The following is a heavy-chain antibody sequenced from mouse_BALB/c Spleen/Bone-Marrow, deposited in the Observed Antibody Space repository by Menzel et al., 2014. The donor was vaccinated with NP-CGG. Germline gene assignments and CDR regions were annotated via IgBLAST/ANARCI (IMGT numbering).Heavy chain of an antibody. D-gene: IGHD2-1*01. CDR3: TRWYYGNYFDY. V-gene: IGHV1S81*02. CDR2: INPSNGGT. J-gene: IGHJ2*01. CDR1: GYTFTSYY. Sequence: VQLQQSGAELVKPGASVKLSCKASGYTFTSYYMYWVKQRPGQGLEWIGEINPSNGGTNFNEKFKSKATLTVDKSSGTAYMQLSSLTSEDSAVYYCTRWYYGNYFDYWGQGTTLTVSS.